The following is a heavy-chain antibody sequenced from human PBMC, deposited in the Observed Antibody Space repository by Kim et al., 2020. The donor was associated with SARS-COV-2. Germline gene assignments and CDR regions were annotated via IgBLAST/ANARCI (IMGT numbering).Heavy chain of an antibody. J-gene: IGHJ6*02. CDR2: INPSDSYT. CDR3: ARRIYYYGFDNGMDV. V-gene: IGHV5-10-1*01. D-gene: IGHD3-10*01. CDR1: GYSFTSYW. Sequence: GESLKISCKGSGYSFTSYWINWVRQMPGKGLEWMGRINPSDSYTNYSPSFQGHVTISADKSISTAYLEWSSLKASDTAIYYCARRIYYYGFDNGMDVWGQGTTVTVSS.